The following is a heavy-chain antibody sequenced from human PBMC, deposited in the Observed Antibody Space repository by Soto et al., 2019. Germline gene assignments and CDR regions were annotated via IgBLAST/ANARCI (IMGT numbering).Heavy chain of an antibody. CDR1: GFTFRTSV. D-gene: IGHD5-18*01. CDR2: IASDSSYK. CDR3: AKEYTAHRHFDY. Sequence: QVQLVESGGGVVQPGTSLRLSCAASGFTFRTSVIHWVRQAPGKGLEWLAVIASDSSYKNCTGSVKGRFTISRDNSKSTRYLEMSSLRAEDTAVYYCAKEYTAHRHFDYWGLGTLVTVSP. V-gene: IGHV3-30*18. J-gene: IGHJ4*02.